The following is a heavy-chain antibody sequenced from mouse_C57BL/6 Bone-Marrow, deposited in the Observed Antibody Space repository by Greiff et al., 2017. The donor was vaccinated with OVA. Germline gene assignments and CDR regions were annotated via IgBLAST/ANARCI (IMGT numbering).Heavy chain of an antibody. CDR3: ASGITTRDWYFDV. V-gene: IGHV1-82*01. Sequence: QVQLQQSGPELVKPGASVKISCKASGYAFSSSWMNWVKQRPGKGLEWIGRIYPGDGDTNYNGKFKGKATLTADKSSSTAYMQLSSLTSEDSAVYFCASGITTRDWYFDVWGTGTTVTVSS. CDR1: GYAFSSSW. D-gene: IGHD2-4*01. CDR2: IYPGDGDT. J-gene: IGHJ1*03.